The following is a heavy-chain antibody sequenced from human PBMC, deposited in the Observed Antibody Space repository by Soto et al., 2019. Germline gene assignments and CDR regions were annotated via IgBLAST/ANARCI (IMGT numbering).Heavy chain of an antibody. CDR3: ATGVIWIGYFTVDS. D-gene: IGHD3-3*01. J-gene: IGHJ4*02. V-gene: IGHV1-69*01. CDR1: GGSFGTSA. CDR2: FIPVYRTL. Sequence: QVLLVQSGAEVKKPGSSVKISCKASGGSFGTSAINWVRQTPGQGLEWLGGFIPVYRTLNYAQKLQGRVTITADESTGTAYMTLNSLAYNDSAVYYCATGVIWIGYFTVDSWGQGTRVTVSS.